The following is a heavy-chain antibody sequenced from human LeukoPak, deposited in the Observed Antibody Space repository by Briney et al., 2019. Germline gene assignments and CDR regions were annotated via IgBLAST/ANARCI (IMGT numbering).Heavy chain of an antibody. CDR3: ARASDNMGAAGIGPYYYYGMDV. CDR1: GFTFRTYA. V-gene: IGHV3-30*04. J-gene: IGHJ6*02. Sequence: GGPLRLSCAASGFTFRTYAMHWVRQAPGEGLEWVAAMSYDGTNKYHADSVRGRFTSSRDNSKNTLYLQMNSMRAEDTAIYYCARASDNMGAAGIGPYYYYGMDVWGQGTTVIVSS. D-gene: IGHD6-13*01. CDR2: MSYDGTNK.